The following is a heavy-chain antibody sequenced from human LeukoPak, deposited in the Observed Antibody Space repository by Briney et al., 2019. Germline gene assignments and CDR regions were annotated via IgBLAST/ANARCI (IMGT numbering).Heavy chain of an antibody. V-gene: IGHV3-48*01. CDR3: ARDDFWSGYSYMDV. CDR2: ISSSSSTI. Sequence: PGGSLRLSCAASGFTFSSYSMNWVRQAPGKGLEWVSYISSSSSTIYYADSVKGRFTISRDNAKNSLYLQMNSLRAEDTAVYYCARDDFWSGYSYMDVWGKGTTVTVSS. D-gene: IGHD3-3*01. J-gene: IGHJ6*03. CDR1: GFTFSSYS.